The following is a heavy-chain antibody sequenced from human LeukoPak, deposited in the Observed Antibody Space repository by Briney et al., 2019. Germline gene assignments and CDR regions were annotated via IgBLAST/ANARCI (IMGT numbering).Heavy chain of an antibody. V-gene: IGHV4-31*03. CDR3: ARDRVAGWFDP. D-gene: IGHD3-10*01. J-gene: IGHJ5*02. Sequence: PSQTLSLTCTVSGGSIGSGAYYWSWIRQHPGKGLEWIGYIYDSGSTYYNPSLKSRVTISVDTSKNLFSLRLNSVTAADTAVYYCARDRVAGWFDPWGQGTLVTVSS. CDR1: GGSIGSGAYY. CDR2: IYDSGST.